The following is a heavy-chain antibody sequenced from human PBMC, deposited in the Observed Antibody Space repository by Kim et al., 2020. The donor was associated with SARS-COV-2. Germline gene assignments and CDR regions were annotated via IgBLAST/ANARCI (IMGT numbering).Heavy chain of an antibody. CDR3: ARGRRDGYNRSLYYFDY. CDR2: INHSGST. CDR1: GGSFSGYY. D-gene: IGHD5-12*01. Sequence: SETLSLTCAVYGGSFSGYYWSWIRQPPGKGLEWIGEINHSGSTNYNPSLKSRVTISVDTSKNQFSLKLSSVTAADTAVYYCARGRRDGYNRSLYYFDYWG. J-gene: IGHJ4*01. V-gene: IGHV4-34*01.